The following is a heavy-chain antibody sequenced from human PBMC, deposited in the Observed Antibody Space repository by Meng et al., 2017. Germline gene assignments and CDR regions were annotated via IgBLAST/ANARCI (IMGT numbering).Heavy chain of an antibody. J-gene: IGHJ3*02. V-gene: IGHV3-11*04. D-gene: IGHD3-22*01. CDR3: ARSARDYYDSSGYQVDAFDI. CDR1: GFTFSDYY. CDR2: ISSSGSTI. Sequence: GGSLRLSCAASGFTFSDYYMGWIRQAPGKGLEWVSYISSSGSTIYYADSVKGRFTISRDNAKNSLYLQMNSLRAEDTAVYYCARSARDYYDSSGYQVDAFDIWGQGTMVTVSS.